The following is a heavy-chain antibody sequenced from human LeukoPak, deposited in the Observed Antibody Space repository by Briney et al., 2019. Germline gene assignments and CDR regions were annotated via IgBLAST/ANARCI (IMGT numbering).Heavy chain of an antibody. J-gene: IGHJ6*03. CDR1: GFTFSGSA. Sequence: PGGSLRLSCAASGFTFSGSAMHWVRQASGKGLEWVGRIRSKANSYATAYAASVKGRFTISRDDSKNTAYLQMNSLKTEDTAVYYCTRTRYGDYGEYYYYYYMDVWGKGTTVTVSS. D-gene: IGHD4-17*01. CDR2: IRSKANSYAT. V-gene: IGHV3-73*01. CDR3: TRTRYGDYGEYYYYYYMDV.